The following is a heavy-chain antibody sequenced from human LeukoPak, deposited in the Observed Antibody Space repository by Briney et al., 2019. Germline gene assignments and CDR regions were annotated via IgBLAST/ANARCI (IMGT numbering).Heavy chain of an antibody. CDR1: GGSISSSSYY. Sequence: SETLSLTCTVSGGSISSSSYYWGWIRQPPGKGLEWIGSIYYSGSTYYNPSLKSRVTMSVDTSKNQFSLKLSSVTAADTAVYYCAREGNPLRYFDPWGQGTLVTVSS. J-gene: IGHJ5*02. CDR2: IYYSGST. CDR3: AREGNPLRYFDP. V-gene: IGHV4-39*07. D-gene: IGHD3-9*01.